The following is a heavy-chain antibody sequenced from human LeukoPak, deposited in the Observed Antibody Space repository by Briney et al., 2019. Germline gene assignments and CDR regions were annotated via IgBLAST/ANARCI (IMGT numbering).Heavy chain of an antibody. Sequence: SGTLSLTCAVSGGSISSSNWWSWVLQPPGKGLEWIGSIHYSGSTHYNPSLKSRVTISVDTSKNQFSLKLSSVTAADTAVYYCARDSRYAYFQHWGQGTLVTVSS. D-gene: IGHD2-2*01. CDR2: IHYSGST. V-gene: IGHV4-4*02. CDR1: GGSISSSNW. J-gene: IGHJ1*01. CDR3: ARDSRYAYFQH.